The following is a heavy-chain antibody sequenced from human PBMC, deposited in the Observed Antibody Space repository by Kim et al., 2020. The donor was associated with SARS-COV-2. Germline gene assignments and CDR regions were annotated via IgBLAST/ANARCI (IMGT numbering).Heavy chain of an antibody. CDR2: INPNSGGT. CDR1: GYTFTDSY. V-gene: IGHV1-2*06. Sequence: ASVKVSCKASGYTFTDSYMHWVRQAPGQGLEWMGRINPNSGGTNYAQKFQGRVTMTRDTSISTAYMELRSLRSDDTAVYYCARRVGASRDFGSWGQGTLVTVSS. CDR3: ARRVGASRDFGS. D-gene: IGHD1-26*01. J-gene: IGHJ4*02.